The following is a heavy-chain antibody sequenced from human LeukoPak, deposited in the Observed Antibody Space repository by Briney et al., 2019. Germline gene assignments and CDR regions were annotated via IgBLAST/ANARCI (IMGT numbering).Heavy chain of an antibody. D-gene: IGHD3-22*01. Sequence: ASVKVSCKASGYSFTGYYMHWVRQAPGQGLEWRGWIVPNSGVTNYAQKFQGRVTMTRDTSISTVYMELSSLRSDDTAVFYCARAYDSKRPVDYWGQGTLVTVSS. CDR2: IVPNSGVT. CDR3: ARAYDSKRPVDY. V-gene: IGHV1-2*02. J-gene: IGHJ4*02. CDR1: GYSFTGYY.